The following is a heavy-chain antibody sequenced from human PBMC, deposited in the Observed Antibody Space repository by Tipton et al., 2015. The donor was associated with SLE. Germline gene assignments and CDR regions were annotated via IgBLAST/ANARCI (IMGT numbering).Heavy chain of an antibody. CDR1: NGSISSSPYY. V-gene: IGHV4-39*07. J-gene: IGHJ6*03. CDR3: ARGPYYYMDV. Sequence: TLSLTCTVSNGSISSSPYYWGWIRQSPGKGLEWVGSIYYSGSTYYNPSLKSRVTISVDTSRNQCSLNLTSVTAADTAVYYCARGPYYYMDVWGKVTTVTVSS. CDR2: IYYSGST.